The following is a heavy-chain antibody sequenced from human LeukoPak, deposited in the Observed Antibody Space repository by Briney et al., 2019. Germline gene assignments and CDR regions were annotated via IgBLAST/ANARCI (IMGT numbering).Heavy chain of an antibody. CDR1: GFTVSSNY. Sequence: GGSLRLSCAASGFTVSSNYMSWVRQAPGKGLEWVSVIYSGGTTYYADSVKGRFTISRDNSKNTLDLQMNSLRAEDTAVYYCARGRMVRGVVIKVFYYFDYWGHGTLVTVSS. D-gene: IGHD3-10*01. CDR2: IYSGGTT. CDR3: ARGRMVRGVVIKVFYYFDY. J-gene: IGHJ4*01. V-gene: IGHV3-53*01.